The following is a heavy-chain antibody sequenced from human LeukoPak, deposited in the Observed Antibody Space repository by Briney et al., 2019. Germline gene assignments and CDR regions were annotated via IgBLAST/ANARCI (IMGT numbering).Heavy chain of an antibody. D-gene: IGHD7-27*01. CDR3: ARMVTGWPNWVDP. Sequence: GGSLRLSCAASGFIFNNYAMSWVRQAPGKGLEWVSVIYVGDTTSYADSVKGRFTVSRDNSKNTLYLQMNSLRDEDTAMYYCARMVTGWPNWVDPWGQGTLVTVSS. V-gene: IGHV3-66*01. J-gene: IGHJ5*02. CDR2: IYVGDTT. CDR1: GFIFNNYA.